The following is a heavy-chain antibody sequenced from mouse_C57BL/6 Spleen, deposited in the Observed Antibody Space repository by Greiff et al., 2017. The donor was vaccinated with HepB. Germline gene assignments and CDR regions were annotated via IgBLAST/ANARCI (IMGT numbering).Heavy chain of an antibody. CDR1: GYTFTSYT. CDR3: ARGIYREYFDV. CDR2: INPSSGYT. V-gene: IGHV1-4*01. Sequence: QVQLQQSGAELARPGASVKMSCKASGYTFTSYTMHWVKQRPGQGLEWIGYINPSSGYTKYNQKFKDKATLTADKSSSTAYMQLSSLTSEDSAVYYCARGIYREYFDVWGTGTTVTVSS. D-gene: IGHD2-1*01. J-gene: IGHJ1*03.